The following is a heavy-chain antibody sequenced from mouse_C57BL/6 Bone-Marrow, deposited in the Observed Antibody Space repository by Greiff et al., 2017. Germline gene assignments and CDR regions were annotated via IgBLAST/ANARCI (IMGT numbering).Heavy chain of an antibody. CDR2: ISSGSSTI. CDR3: ASPYYSNIYAKDY. Sequence: EVKLQESGGGLVKPGGSLKLSCAASGFTFSDYGMHWVRQAPEKGLEWVAYISSGSSTIYYADTVKGRFTISRDNAKNTLFLQMTSLRSEDTAMYYCASPYYSNIYAKDYWGQGTSVTVSS. CDR1: GFTFSDYG. D-gene: IGHD2-5*01. V-gene: IGHV5-17*01. J-gene: IGHJ4*01.